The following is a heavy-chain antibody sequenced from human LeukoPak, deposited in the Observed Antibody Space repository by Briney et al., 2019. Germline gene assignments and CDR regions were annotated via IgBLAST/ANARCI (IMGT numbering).Heavy chain of an antibody. CDR3: AGFLEWLSTNIWFDP. D-gene: IGHD3-3*01. J-gene: IGHJ5*02. CDR1: GGTFSRYA. Sequence: SVKVSCKASGGTFSRYAISWVRQAPGQGLEWMGRIIPILGITNYSQKFQGRVTITADRSTSTAYMELSRLRSEDTAVYYCAGFLEWLSTNIWFDPWGQGTLVTVSS. CDR2: IIPILGIT. V-gene: IGHV1-69*04.